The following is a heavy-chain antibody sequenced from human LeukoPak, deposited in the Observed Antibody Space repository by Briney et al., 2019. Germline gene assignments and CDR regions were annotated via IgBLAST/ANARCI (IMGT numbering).Heavy chain of an antibody. CDR1: GFTFSSYE. V-gene: IGHV3-48*03. J-gene: IGHJ5*02. D-gene: IGHD6-13*01. CDR2: ISSSGSTI. Sequence: GGSLRLSCAASGFTFSSYEMNWVRQAPGKGLEWVSYISSSGSTIYYADSVKGRFTISRDSAKNSLYLQMNGLRAEDTAVYYCARGPIAAAGKDWFDPWGQGTLVTVSS. CDR3: ARGPIAAAGKDWFDP.